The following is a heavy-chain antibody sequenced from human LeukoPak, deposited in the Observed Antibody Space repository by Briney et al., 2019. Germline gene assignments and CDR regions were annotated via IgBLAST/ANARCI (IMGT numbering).Heavy chain of an antibody. CDR2: IKEDGSEK. CDR1: GFTFRTYW. Sequence: PRGSLRLSCAASGFTFRTYWMSWVRQAPGQGLEWVANIKEDGSEKYYVDSVRGRFTISRDNAKNSLYLQMSSLRAEDTAVYYCARDWSYCSDSWGQGTLVIVSS. V-gene: IGHV3-7*01. CDR3: ARDWSYCSDS. D-gene: IGHD2-15*01. J-gene: IGHJ4*02.